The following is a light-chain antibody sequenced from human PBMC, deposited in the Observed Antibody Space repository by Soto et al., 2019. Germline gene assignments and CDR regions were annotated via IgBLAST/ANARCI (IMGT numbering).Light chain of an antibody. J-gene: IGLJ3*02. Sequence: QSALTQPASVSGSPGQSITISCTGTSSDVGDYNYVSWYQQYPGKAPKLIIYEVSNRPSGVSHRFSGSKSGNTASLTISGLQAEDEADYHCSSYTSTSSLWVFGGGTKVTVL. CDR1: SSDVGDYNY. V-gene: IGLV2-14*01. CDR3: SSYTSTSSLWV. CDR2: EVS.